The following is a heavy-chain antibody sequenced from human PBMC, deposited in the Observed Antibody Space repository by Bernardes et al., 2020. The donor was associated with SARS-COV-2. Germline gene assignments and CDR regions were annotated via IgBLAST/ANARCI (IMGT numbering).Heavy chain of an antibody. D-gene: IGHD5-12*01. CDR3: ARGSGNYYFDY. Sequence: GGSLRLSCAASGFTFSGYWMHWVRQAPEKGLVWVSRIDPDGTSITYADSVKGRFTISRDNAMDTLYLQMNSLGGEDTAVYYCARGSGNYYFDYWGQGTLVTVSS. CDR2: IDPDGTSI. J-gene: IGHJ4*02. CDR1: GFTFSGYW. V-gene: IGHV3-74*03.